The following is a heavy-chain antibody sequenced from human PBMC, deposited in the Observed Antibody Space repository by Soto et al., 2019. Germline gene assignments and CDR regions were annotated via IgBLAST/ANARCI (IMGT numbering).Heavy chain of an antibody. CDR2: ISWNSDST. D-gene: IGHD1-26*01. V-gene: IGHV3-9*01. CDR1: GFTFDDYA. CDR3: AKDTYIIVRGTHIDF. J-gene: IGHJ4*02. Sequence: EVHLVESGGGLVQPGRSLRLSCAASGFTFDDYAMHWVRQAPGKGLEWVSGISWNSDSTGYADSVKGRFTISRDSAKNSLFLQMNSLKAEDTALYFCAKDTYIIVRGTHIDFWGRGPLVSVSS.